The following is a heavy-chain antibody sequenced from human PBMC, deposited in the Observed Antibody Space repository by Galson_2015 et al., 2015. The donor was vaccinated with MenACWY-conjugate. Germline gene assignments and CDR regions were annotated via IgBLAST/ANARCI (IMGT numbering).Heavy chain of an antibody. Sequence: SLRLSCAASGFTFNNYWMHWVRQPPGKGLEWISYIKADGSFSNYADSVKGRFTISTDNAKNMVYVQMDGLGDEDTAVYFCARDNNWSFDSWGQGTLVTVSS. CDR3: ARDNNWSFDS. D-gene: IGHD1-1*01. CDR2: IKADGSFS. V-gene: IGHV3-74*01. CDR1: GFTFNNYW. J-gene: IGHJ4*02.